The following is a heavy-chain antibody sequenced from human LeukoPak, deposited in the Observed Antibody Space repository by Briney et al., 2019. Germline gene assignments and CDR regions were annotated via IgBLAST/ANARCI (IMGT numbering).Heavy chain of an antibody. J-gene: IGHJ6*02. CDR3: ARVASKGGMDV. D-gene: IGHD5/OR15-5a*01. CDR1: SGSIGSYH. CDR2: VHYTWNA. Sequence: SETLSLTCSVSSGSIGSYHWSWIRQPPGKGLEWIGHVHYTWNAKYNPSLKSRVTISLDRSSNQFSLRLSSVSAADTAVYYCARVASKGGMDVWGQGTTVTVSS. V-gene: IGHV4-59*01.